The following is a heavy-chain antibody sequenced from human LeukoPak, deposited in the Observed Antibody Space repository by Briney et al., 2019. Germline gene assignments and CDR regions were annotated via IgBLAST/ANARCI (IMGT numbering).Heavy chain of an antibody. D-gene: IGHD1-26*01. CDR3: ARDRGSYSGGVDY. J-gene: IGHJ4*02. Sequence: GGSLRLSCAASGFTFSSYSMNWVRQAPGKGLEWVSSISSSSSYIYYADSVKGRFTISRDNAKNSLYLQMNSLRAEDTAVYYCARDRGSYSGGVDYWGQGTLVTVSS. CDR1: GFTFSSYS. V-gene: IGHV3-21*01. CDR2: ISSSSSYI.